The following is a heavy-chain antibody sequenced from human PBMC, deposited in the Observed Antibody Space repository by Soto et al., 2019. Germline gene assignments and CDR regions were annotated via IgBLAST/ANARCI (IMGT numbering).Heavy chain of an antibody. J-gene: IGHJ4*02. CDR1: GFTFSSCA. Sequence: EVQLWESGGGLVQPGGSLRLSCAASGFTFSSCAMSWVLQAPGKGLEWVSAISGRGGSTYYADSVKGRFTISRDNSKNTLYLQMNSLRAEDTDVYYWAKEKREGGYYDSSGSFDYWGQGTLVTVSS. V-gene: IGHV3-23*01. D-gene: IGHD3-22*01. CDR2: ISGRGGST. CDR3: AKEKREGGYYDSSGSFDY.